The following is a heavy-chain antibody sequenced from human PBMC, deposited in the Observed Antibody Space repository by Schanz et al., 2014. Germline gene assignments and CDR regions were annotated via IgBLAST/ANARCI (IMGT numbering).Heavy chain of an antibody. CDR1: GYTLKNYG. Sequence: QAQLLQSGPELKRPGASVKVSCTASGYTLKNYGISWVRQATGQGLEWMGWMNPNSGNTGYAQKFQGRVTMTRNTSISTAYMELSSLRSEDTAVYYCARLGTGMAVAGSVIDSYYYYMDVWGEGTTVTVSS. CDR3: ARLGTGMAVAGSVIDSYYYYMDV. D-gene: IGHD6-19*01. V-gene: IGHV1-8*01. CDR2: MNPNSGNT. J-gene: IGHJ6*03.